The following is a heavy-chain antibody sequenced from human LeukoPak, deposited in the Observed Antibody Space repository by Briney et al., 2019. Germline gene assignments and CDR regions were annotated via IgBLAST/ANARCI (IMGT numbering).Heavy chain of an antibody. CDR2: IYHSGTT. V-gene: IGHV4-28*01. CDR1: GYSITSSSW. Sequence: SDTLSLTCAVSGYSITSSSWWGWIRQPPGEGLEWIGYIYHSGTTYYNPSLQSRVTMSVDTSKNQFSLKLSSVTAVDTAVYYCARKENVYYYFDYWGQGTLVTVSS. CDR3: ARKENVYYYFDY. D-gene: IGHD3-10*01. J-gene: IGHJ4*02.